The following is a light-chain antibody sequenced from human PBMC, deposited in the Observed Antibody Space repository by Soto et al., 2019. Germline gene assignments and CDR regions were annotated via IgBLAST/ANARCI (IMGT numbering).Light chain of an antibody. CDR2: EAS. Sequence: DSQMTQSPSTLSASVGDRVTITCRASQSVNRGLAWYQQKPGKAPKLLIYEASSLESGVPSRFGGSGSGTEFTLTISSLQPDDFAIYYCQQYNSYSWTFGQGTKVDIK. J-gene: IGKJ1*01. CDR3: QQYNSYSWT. CDR1: QSVNRG. V-gene: IGKV1-5*03.